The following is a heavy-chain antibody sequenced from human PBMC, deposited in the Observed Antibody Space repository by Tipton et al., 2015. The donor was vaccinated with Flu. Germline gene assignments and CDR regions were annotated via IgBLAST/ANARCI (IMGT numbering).Heavy chain of an antibody. J-gene: IGHJ4*02. CDR3: APYYYDTSGPIFDW. CDR1: GVSFSNTYYY. V-gene: IGHV4-39*01. CDR2: VYNTGAT. Sequence: TLSLTCSVSGVSFSNTYYYWGWVRQPPGKGPEWIGSVYNTGATFYNPSLKSRLTISVDTSKNPFSLKLRSVTAADTAVYYCAPYYYDTSGPIFDWWGQGTLVTVSS. D-gene: IGHD3-22*01.